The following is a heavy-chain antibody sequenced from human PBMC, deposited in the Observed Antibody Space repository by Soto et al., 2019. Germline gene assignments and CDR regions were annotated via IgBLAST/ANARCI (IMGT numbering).Heavy chain of an antibody. CDR2: ISYDGSNK. J-gene: IGHJ6*03. V-gene: IGHV3-30*03. CDR3: ARNFPPNTVTTWVDYYYYMDV. Sequence: GGSLRLSCAASGFTFSSYGMHWVRQAPGKGLEWVAVISYDGSNKYYADSVKGRFTISRDNSKNTLYLQMNSLRAEDTAVYYCARNFPPNTVTTWVDYYYYMDVWGKGTTVTVSS. D-gene: IGHD4-4*01. CDR1: GFTFSSYG.